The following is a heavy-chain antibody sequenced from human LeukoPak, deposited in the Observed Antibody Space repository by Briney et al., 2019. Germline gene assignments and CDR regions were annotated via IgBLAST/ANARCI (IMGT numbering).Heavy chain of an antibody. V-gene: IGHV3-23*01. CDR1: RFTFSSYS. D-gene: IGHD3-16*01. CDR2: VSGGVGTR. CDR3: AKGQITRSDRFDY. Sequence: GGSLRLSCAASRFTFSSYSMNWVRQAPGKGLEWVSIVSGGVGTRYYADSVKGRFTISRDNSKKTLYLQMNSLRAEDTAVYYCAKGQITRSDRFDYWGQGTLVTVSS. J-gene: IGHJ4*02.